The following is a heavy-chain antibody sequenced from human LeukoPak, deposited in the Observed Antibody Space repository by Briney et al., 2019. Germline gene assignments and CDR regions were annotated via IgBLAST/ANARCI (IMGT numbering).Heavy chain of an antibody. CDR2: ISVHNGDV. CDR3: ARYNTLLRGVTTSDY. D-gene: IGHD3-10*01. V-gene: IGHV1-18*01. CDR1: GYSFPNYG. J-gene: IGHJ4*02. Sequence: ASVKVSCKSSGYSFPNYGISWTRQAPGQGLEWMGRISVHNGDVIYASKFQGRVTLTTDTSTATAYMELRSLRFDDTDVYYCARYNTLLRGVTTSDYWGQGPLVTVSS.